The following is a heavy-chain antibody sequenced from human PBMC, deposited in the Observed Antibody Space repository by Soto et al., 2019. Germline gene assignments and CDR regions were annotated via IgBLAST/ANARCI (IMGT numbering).Heavy chain of an antibody. CDR3: ARDLEYDFWSGYQFDP. CDR2: ISSSSSYT. Sequence: GGSLRLSCAASGFTFSDYYMSWIRQAPGKGLEWVSYISSSSSYTNYADSVKGRFTISRDNAKNSLYLQMNSLRAEDTAVYYCARDLEYDFWSGYQFDPWGQGTLVTVSS. D-gene: IGHD3-3*01. V-gene: IGHV3-11*06. CDR1: GFTFSDYY. J-gene: IGHJ5*02.